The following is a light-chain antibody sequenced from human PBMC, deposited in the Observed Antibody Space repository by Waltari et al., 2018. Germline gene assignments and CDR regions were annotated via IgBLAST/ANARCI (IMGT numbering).Light chain of an antibody. CDR3: QQYYTVPVS. CDR1: QTVLDTSNNKNY. J-gene: IGKJ3*01. CDR2: WAS. Sequence: DIVMTQSPDSLAVSLGERATINCKSSQTVLDTSNNKNYLAWYQQKSGQPPKVPVYWASTRESGVPDRFSVSGSGTDFTLTIDNLQADDVAIYYCQQYYTVPVSFGPGTTVDLK. V-gene: IGKV4-1*01.